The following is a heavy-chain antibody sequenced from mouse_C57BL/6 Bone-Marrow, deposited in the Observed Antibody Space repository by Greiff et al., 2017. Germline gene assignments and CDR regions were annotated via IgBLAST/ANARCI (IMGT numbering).Heavy chain of an antibody. CDR2: IDPSGGYT. V-gene: IGHV1-50*01. Sequence: QVQLQQPGAELVKPGASVKLSCKASGYTFTSYWMHWVKQRPGQGLEWIGEIDPSGGYTNYNQKFKGKATVTVDTSSSTAYMQRSSLTAEASAVYYCTSSRIRSFAYWGQGTRVTVSA. CDR1: GYTFTSYW. J-gene: IGHJ3*01. CDR3: TSSRIRSFAY. D-gene: IGHD2-4*01.